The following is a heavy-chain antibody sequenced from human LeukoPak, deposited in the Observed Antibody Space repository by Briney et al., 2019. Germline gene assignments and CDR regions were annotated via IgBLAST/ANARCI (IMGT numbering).Heavy chain of an antibody. J-gene: IGHJ4*02. Sequence: ASVKVSCKASGGTFSSYAISWVRQAPGQGLEWMGGIIPIFGTANYAQKFQGRVTITADESTSTAYMELSSLRSEDTAVYYCARAPAQEMATIVYWGQGTLVTVSS. V-gene: IGHV1-69*13. CDR1: GGTFSSYA. D-gene: IGHD5-24*01. CDR3: ARAPAQEMATIVY. CDR2: IIPIFGTA.